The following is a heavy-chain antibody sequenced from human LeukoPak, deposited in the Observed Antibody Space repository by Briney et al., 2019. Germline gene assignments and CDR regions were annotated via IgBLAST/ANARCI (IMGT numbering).Heavy chain of an antibody. D-gene: IGHD6-13*01. CDR2: ISSSSSTI. CDR3: KKTGPHETIAAAWTNWFDP. J-gene: IGHJ5*02. Sequence: GGSLRLSCAASGFTFSSYSMNWVRQAPGKGLEWVSYISSSSSTIYYADSVKGRFTISRDNAKNSLYLQMNSLRAEDTAVYYCKKTGPHETIAAAWTNWFDPWGQGTLVTVSS. CDR1: GFTFSSYS. V-gene: IGHV3-48*04.